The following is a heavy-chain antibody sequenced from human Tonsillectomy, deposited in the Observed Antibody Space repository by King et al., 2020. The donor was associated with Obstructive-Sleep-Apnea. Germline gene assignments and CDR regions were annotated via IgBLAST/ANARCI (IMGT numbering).Heavy chain of an antibody. CDR3: ARKNPTYYYDSSGYDDAFDI. D-gene: IGHD3-22*01. CDR1: GGSISSYY. Sequence: QLQESGPGLVKPSETLSLTCTVSGGSISSYYWSWIRQPPGKGLEWIGYIYYSGSTNYNPSLKSRVTISVDTSKNQFSLKLGSVTAADTAVYYCARKNPTYYYDSSGYDDAFDIWGQGTMVTVSS. V-gene: IGHV4-59*01. CDR2: IYYSGST. J-gene: IGHJ3*02.